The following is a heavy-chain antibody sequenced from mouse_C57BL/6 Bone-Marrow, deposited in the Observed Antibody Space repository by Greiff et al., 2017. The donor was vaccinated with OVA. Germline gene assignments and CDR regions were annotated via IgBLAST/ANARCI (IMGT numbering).Heavy chain of an antibody. Sequence: EVQLQQSGPGLVKPSQSLSLTCSVTGYSITSGYYWNWIRQFPGNKLEWMGYISYDGSNNYNPSLKNRIPITRDTSKNQFFLKFNSVTTEDTATYYCAREAPYYYGSSYVFDYWGQGTTLTVSS. CDR2: ISYDGSN. J-gene: IGHJ2*01. CDR1: GYSITSGYY. D-gene: IGHD1-1*01. CDR3: AREAPYYYGSSYVFDY. V-gene: IGHV3-6*01.